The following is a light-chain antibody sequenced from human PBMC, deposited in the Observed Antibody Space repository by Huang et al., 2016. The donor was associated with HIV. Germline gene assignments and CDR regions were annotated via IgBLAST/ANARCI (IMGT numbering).Light chain of an antibody. V-gene: IGKV4-1*01. CDR2: WAS. CDR1: QSVLNRSNNKKY. CDR3: QQYFNTPPT. Sequence: DIVMTQSPDSLAESLGGRATIKCKSSQSVLNRSNNKKYLAWYQKKPGQPPKLVIYWASTRETGVPGRFSGSGSETDFTLTISSLQAEDVAVYYCQQYFNTPPTFGQGTKVEIK. J-gene: IGKJ1*01.